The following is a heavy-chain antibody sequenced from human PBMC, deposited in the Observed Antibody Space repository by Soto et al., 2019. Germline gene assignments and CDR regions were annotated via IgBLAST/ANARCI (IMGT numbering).Heavy chain of an antibody. V-gene: IGHV3-23*01. CDR2: ISGSGGST. Sequence: VGSLRLSCAASGFTFNNYAMTWVRQAPGKGLEWVSVISGSGGSTHYADSVQGRFSISRDNSKNTVYLQMNSLGVEDTALYYCAKVIVVIAAAGDYFDSWGQGTLVTVSS. D-gene: IGHD2-15*01. CDR1: GFTFNNYA. CDR3: AKVIVVIAAAGDYFDS. J-gene: IGHJ4*02.